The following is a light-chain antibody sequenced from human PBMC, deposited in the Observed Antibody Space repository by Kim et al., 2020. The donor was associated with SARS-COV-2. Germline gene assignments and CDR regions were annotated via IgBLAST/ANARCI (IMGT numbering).Light chain of an antibody. Sequence: DIQLTQSPSSLSASVGDRVTITYRASQSINDYLTWYQQRPGKAPKLLIYAASILENGVPSKFSGSGSGTDFTLTISSLQPEDSATYYGQQTCNTPYSFGEGTKLEI. V-gene: IGKV1-39*01. J-gene: IGKJ2*03. CDR3: QQTCNTPYS. CDR2: AAS. CDR1: QSINDY.